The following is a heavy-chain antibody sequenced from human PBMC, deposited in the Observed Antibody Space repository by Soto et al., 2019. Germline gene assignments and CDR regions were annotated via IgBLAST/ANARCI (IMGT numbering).Heavy chain of an antibody. J-gene: IGHJ4*02. CDR1: GFSFSNYA. CDR2: ISGGDGNT. D-gene: IGHD3-10*01. Sequence: EVQLLESGGGLVQPGGSLRLSCAASGFSFSNYAMSWVRQAPGKGLEWVSTISGGDGNTYYADSLQGRFTISRDNSKKTLYLQVSSLRAEDTAVYYCAKKFHFGSGSLLYYFDSWGQGSLVTVSS. V-gene: IGHV3-23*01. CDR3: AKKFHFGSGSLLYYFDS.